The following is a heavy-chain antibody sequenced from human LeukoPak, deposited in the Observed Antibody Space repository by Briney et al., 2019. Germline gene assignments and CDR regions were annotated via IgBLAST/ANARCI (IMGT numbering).Heavy chain of an antibody. CDR2: ISSSSSTI. V-gene: IGHV3-48*02. D-gene: IGHD2-2*02. CDR1: GLTFSSYS. CDR3: ARSPPGYCSSTSCYTRPLDY. J-gene: IGHJ4*02. Sequence: GGSLRLSCAASGLTFSSYSMNWVRQAPGKGLEWVSYISSSSSTIYYADSVKGRFTISRDNAKNSLYLQMNSLRDEDTAVYYCARSPPGYCSSTSCYTRPLDYWGQGTLVTVSS.